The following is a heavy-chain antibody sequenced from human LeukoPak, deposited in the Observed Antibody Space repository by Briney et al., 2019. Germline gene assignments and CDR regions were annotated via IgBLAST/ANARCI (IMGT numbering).Heavy chain of an antibody. CDR2: INGDGSST. CDR1: TFTFSTYW. J-gene: IGHJ4*02. D-gene: IGHD6-19*01. V-gene: IGHV3-74*01. CDR3: ATGSGSYHDS. Sequence: GGSLRLSCSASTFTFSTYWMHWVRQAPGKGLVWVSRINGDGSSTIYADPVRGRFTISRDNAKNMVYLQMNSLTAEDTAVYYCATGSGSYHDSWGQGTRVTVSS.